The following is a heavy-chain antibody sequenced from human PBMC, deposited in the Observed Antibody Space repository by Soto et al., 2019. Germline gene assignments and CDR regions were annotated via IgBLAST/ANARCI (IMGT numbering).Heavy chain of an antibody. V-gene: IGHV3-49*03. CDR2: IRSKAYGGTT. CDR3: TRDRYCTNGVCYRGSYYYGMDV. J-gene: IGHJ6*02. CDR1: GFTFGDYA. D-gene: IGHD2-8*01. Sequence: QPGGSLRLSCTASGFTFGDYAMSWFRQAPGKGLEWVGFIRSKAYGGTTEYAASVKGRFTISRDDSKSIAYLQMNSLKTEDTAVYYCTRDRYCTNGVCYRGSYYYGMDVWGQGTTVTVSS.